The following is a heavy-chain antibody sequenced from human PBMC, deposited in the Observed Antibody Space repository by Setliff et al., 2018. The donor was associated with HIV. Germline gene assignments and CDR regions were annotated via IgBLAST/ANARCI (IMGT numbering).Heavy chain of an antibody. CDR1: GGTFSSYA. V-gene: IGHV1-69*10. J-gene: IGHJ3*02. Sequence: ASVKVSCKATGGTFSSYAMSWVRQAPGQGLEWMGAIIPMLGITNYAQKFQGRVTMIADKSTGTAYMDLSSLTSDDTAVYYCASSFGGNSLRHEAAFDIWGPGTMVTVSS. CDR2: IIPMLGIT. CDR3: ASSFGGNSLRHEAAFDI. D-gene: IGHD2-21*02.